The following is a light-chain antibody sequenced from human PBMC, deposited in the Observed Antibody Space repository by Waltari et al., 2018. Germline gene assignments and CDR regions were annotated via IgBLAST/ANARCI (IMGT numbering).Light chain of an antibody. Sequence: ETVLTQSPATLSVSPGERATLSCRASQSISSSYFAWYQQKPGQAPRLLISGISTRATGIPARFSGSGSGTEFTLTISSLQSEDFAVYYCQQYDNWPLTVGGGTKVEIK. CDR2: GIS. J-gene: IGKJ4*01. V-gene: IGKV3-15*01. CDR3: QQYDNWPLT. CDR1: QSISSSY.